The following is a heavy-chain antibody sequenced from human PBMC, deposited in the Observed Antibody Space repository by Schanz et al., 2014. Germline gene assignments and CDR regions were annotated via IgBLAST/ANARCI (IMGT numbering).Heavy chain of an antibody. CDR2: ISYDGSNK. J-gene: IGHJ4*02. V-gene: IGHV3-30*09. CDR3: ARDDGGGYNQIDY. D-gene: IGHD5-12*01. CDR1: GFTFDDYG. Sequence: QVQLVESGGGVVQPGTSLRLSCEASGFTFDDYGMHWVRQAPGKGLEWLAVISYDGSNKYKSPSASVKGRLAISRDNSKNTLFLEMNSLRLEDTAVYYCARDDGGGYNQIDYWGQGALVTVSS.